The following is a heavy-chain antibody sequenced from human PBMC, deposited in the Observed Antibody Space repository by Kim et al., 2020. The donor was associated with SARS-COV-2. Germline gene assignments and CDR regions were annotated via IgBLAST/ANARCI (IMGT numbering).Heavy chain of an antibody. CDR3: ARDLYDILTGYWSHDAFDI. Sequence: GGSLRLSCAASGFTFSSYWMSWVRQAPGKGLEWVANIKQDGSEKYYVDSVKGRFTISRDNAKNSLYLQMNSLRAEVTAVYYCARDLYDILTGYWSHDAFDIWGQGTMVTVSS. J-gene: IGHJ3*02. CDR2: IKQDGSEK. D-gene: IGHD3-9*01. V-gene: IGHV3-7*03. CDR1: GFTFSSYW.